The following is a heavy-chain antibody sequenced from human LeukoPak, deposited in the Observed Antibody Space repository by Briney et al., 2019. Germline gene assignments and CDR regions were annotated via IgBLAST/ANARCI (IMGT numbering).Heavy chain of an antibody. Sequence: GGSLRLSCAASGFTFSNAWMSWVRQAPGKGLEWVSFVIDRGGSTNYADSVKGRFTISRDNSKNTLYLQMNSLRAEDTAVYHCARDRSDSPPNHRHNYYGSGRYIFWGQGTLVTVSS. V-gene: IGHV3-23*01. J-gene: IGHJ4*02. CDR2: VIDRGGST. CDR3: ARDRSDSPPNHRHNYYGSGRYIF. CDR1: GFTFSNAW. D-gene: IGHD3-10*01.